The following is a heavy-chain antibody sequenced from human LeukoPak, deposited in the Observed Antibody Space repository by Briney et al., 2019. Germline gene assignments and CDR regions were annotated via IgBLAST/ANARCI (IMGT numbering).Heavy chain of an antibody. CDR2: LSGSGGST. CDR1: GFTFSSYA. J-gene: IGHJ4*02. V-gene: IGHV3-23*01. CDR3: KKERFISVVARTDY. D-gene: IGHD2-15*01. Sequence: GGSLRLSCAASGFTFSSYAMSWVRQAPGKGLEWVSALSGSGGSTYYADSVKGRFTISRDNSKNTLYLQMNSRSAEDMAVYYCKKERFISVVARTDYWGQGTLVTVSS.